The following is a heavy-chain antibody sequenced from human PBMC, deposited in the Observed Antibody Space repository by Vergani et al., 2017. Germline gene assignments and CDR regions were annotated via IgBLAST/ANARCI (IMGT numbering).Heavy chain of an antibody. Sequence: QVQLVQSGAEVKKPGASVKVSCKASGYTFTGDYMHWVRQAPGQGLEWMGWINPNSGGTNYAQTFQGRVTMTRDTSISTAYMALSRLRSNDTAVYYCARQTGLLRYFYWFKNYYYMDVWGKGTTVTVSS. CDR1: GYTFTGDY. J-gene: IGHJ6*03. D-gene: IGHD3-9*01. CDR2: INPNSGGT. V-gene: IGHV1-2*02. CDR3: ARQTGLLRYFYWFKNYYYMDV.